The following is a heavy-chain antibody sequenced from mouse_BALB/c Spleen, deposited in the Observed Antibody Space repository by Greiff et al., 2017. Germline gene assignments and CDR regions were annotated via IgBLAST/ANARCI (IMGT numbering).Heavy chain of an antibody. CDR1: GYTFTSYV. CDR3: ARGDGYYLYYAMDY. V-gene: IGHV1-14*01. Sequence: VQLQQSGPELVKPGASVKMSCKASGYTFTSYVMHWVKQKPGQGLEWIGYINPYNDGTKYNEKFKGKATLTSDKSSSTAYMELSSLTSEDSAVYYCARGDGYYLYYAMDYWGQGTSVTVSS. J-gene: IGHJ4*01. D-gene: IGHD2-3*01. CDR2: INPYNDGT.